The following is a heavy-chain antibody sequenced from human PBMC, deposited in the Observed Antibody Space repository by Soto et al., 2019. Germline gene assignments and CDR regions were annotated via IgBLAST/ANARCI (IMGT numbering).Heavy chain of an antibody. V-gene: IGHV4-39*01. J-gene: IGHJ4*02. CDR1: GGSISSGTYY. Sequence: PSETLSLTCTVSGGSISSGTYYWAWMRQPPGKGLEWIGHIYYGGSTYYNPSLKSRVTISVDTSNNQFSLKLSSVTAADTTVYYCARGQKVTGGIDYWGQGTLVTVS. CDR3: ARGQKVTGGIDY. CDR2: IYYGGST. D-gene: IGHD2-21*02.